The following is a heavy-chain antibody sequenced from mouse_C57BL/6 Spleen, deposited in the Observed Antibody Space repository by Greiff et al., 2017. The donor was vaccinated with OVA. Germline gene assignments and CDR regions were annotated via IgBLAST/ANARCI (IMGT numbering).Heavy chain of an antibody. CDR2: IYPGSGST. CDR3: ARWDVCAMDY. CDR1: GYTFTSYW. J-gene: IGHJ4*01. V-gene: IGHV1-55*01. Sequence: VQLQQPGAELVKPGASVKMSCKASGYTFTSYWITWVKQRPGQGLEWIGDIYPGSGSTNYNEKFKSKNTLSVDTASSTCYMQLSSLTSEDSAVYYCARWDVCAMDYWGQGTSVTVSS. D-gene: IGHD4-1*01.